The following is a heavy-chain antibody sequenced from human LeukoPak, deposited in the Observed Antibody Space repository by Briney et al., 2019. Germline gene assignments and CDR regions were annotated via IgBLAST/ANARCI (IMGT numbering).Heavy chain of an antibody. J-gene: IGHJ6*02. Sequence: GGSLRLSCAASGFTFSSYGMHWVRQAPGKGLEWVAVISYDGSNKYYADSVKGRFTISRDNSKNTLYLQMNSLRAEDTAVYYCAKDRVDTGIYYYYYGMDVWGQGTTVTVSS. D-gene: IGHD5-18*01. CDR1: GFTFSSYG. CDR3: AKDRVDTGIYYYYYGMDV. V-gene: IGHV3-30*18. CDR2: ISYDGSNK.